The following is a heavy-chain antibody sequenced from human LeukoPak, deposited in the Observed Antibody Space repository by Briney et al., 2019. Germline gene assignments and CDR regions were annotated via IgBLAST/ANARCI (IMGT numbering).Heavy chain of an antibody. V-gene: IGHV3-23*01. CDR2: ISGSGGSI. J-gene: IGHJ4*02. D-gene: IGHD6-13*01. CDR1: GFTFSSYA. CDR3: ARKIGFSSSWYYGRHYFDY. Sequence: PGGSLRLSCAASGFTFSSYAMSWVRQAPGKGLEWVSAISGSGGSIYYADSVKGRFTISRDNSKNTLYLQMNSLRAEDTAVYYCARKIGFSSSWYYGRHYFDYWGQGTLVTVSS.